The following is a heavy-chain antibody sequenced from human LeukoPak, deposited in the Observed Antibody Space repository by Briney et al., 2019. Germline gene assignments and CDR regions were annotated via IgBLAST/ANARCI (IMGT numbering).Heavy chain of an antibody. CDR2: VYSSGST. V-gene: IGHV4-4*07. CDR3: ARLRYGSVTDY. Sequence: SETLSLTCTVSGGSMSTYYWSWIRQPAGKGLEWIGRVYSSGSTNYNPSLKSRVTVSVDTSKNQFSLKLTSVTATDTAVYYCARLRYGSVTDYWGQGTLVTVSS. CDR1: GGSMSTYY. J-gene: IGHJ4*02. D-gene: IGHD3-10*01.